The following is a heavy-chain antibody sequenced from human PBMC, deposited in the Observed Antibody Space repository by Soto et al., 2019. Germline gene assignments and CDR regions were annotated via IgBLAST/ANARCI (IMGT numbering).Heavy chain of an antibody. V-gene: IGHV3-30*18. J-gene: IGHJ4*02. CDR2: ISYDGSNK. CDR1: GFTFSSYG. D-gene: IGHD4-17*01. Sequence: TGGSLRLSCAASGFTFSSYGMHWVRQAPGKGLEWVAVISYDGSNKYYADSVKGRFTISRDNSKNTLYLQMNSLRAEDTAVYYCAKDTVTKDYFDYWGQGTLVTVSS. CDR3: AKDTVTKDYFDY.